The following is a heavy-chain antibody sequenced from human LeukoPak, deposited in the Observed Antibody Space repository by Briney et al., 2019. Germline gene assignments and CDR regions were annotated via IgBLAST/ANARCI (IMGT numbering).Heavy chain of an antibody. V-gene: IGHV3-23*01. Sequence: GGSMRLSCAAYGFTFSSYAMSWVRQAPGKGLEWVSAISGSGGSTYYADSVKGRFTISRDNSKNTLYLQMNSLRAEDTAVYYCAKDWDDILTGYGYYFDYWGQGTLVTVSS. J-gene: IGHJ4*02. CDR2: ISGSGGST. CDR3: AKDWDDILTGYGYYFDY. CDR1: GFTFSSYA. D-gene: IGHD3-9*01.